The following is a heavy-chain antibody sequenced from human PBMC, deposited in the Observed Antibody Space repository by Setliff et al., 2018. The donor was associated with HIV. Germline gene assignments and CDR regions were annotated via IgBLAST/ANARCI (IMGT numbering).Heavy chain of an antibody. CDR2: VWDDGGNK. D-gene: IGHD1-26*01. CDR3: ATYGGSFPGWFDT. V-gene: IGHV3-33*03. J-gene: IGHJ5*02. CDR1: GFTFSNYG. Sequence: GGSLRLSCAASGFTFSNYGMHWVRQAPGKGLEWVAAVWDDGGNKYYADSVKGRFTISRDNSKNTLYLQMNGLRVEDTAVYYCATYGGSFPGWFDTWGQGTPVTVSS.